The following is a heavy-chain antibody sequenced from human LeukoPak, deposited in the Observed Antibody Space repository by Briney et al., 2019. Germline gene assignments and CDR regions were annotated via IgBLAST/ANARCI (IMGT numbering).Heavy chain of an antibody. D-gene: IGHD5-12*01. CDR1: GGSVISGSSY. V-gene: IGHV4-39*07. CDR3: ARDSRAISFDY. Sequence: SETLSLTCTVSGGSVISGSSYWGWIRQPPGKGLEWIGNIYYSGSTYYNPSLQSRVTISVDTSQNQFSLTLSSVTAADTAVYYCARDSRAISFDYWGQGTLVTVSS. J-gene: IGHJ4*02. CDR2: IYYSGST.